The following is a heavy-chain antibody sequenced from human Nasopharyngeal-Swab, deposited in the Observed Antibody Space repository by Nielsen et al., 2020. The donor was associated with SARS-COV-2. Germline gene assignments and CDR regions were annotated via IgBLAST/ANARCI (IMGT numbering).Heavy chain of an antibody. V-gene: IGHV1-3*01. Sequence: WVRQAPGQRLEWMGWINAGNGNTKYSQKFQGRGTITRDTSASTAYMELSSLRSEDTAVYYCARGCSSTSCPQGVGWFDPWGQGTLVTVSS. CDR3: ARGCSSTSCPQGVGWFDP. J-gene: IGHJ5*02. CDR2: INAGNGNT. D-gene: IGHD2-2*01.